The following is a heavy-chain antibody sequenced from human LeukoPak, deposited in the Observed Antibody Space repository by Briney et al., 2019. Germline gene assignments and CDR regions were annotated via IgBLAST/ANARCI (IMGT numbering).Heavy chain of an antibody. CDR3: ARPTKEGSSWYWWFDP. CDR2: NGSST. D-gene: IGHD6-13*01. Sequence: GGSLRLSCAASGFTFSSYWTHWVRQAPGKGLVWVSRNGSSTSYADSVKGRFTISRDNAKNTLYLQMNSLRAEDTAVYYCARPTKEGSSWYWWFDPWGQGTLVTVSS. V-gene: IGHV3-74*01. J-gene: IGHJ5*02. CDR1: GFTFSSYW.